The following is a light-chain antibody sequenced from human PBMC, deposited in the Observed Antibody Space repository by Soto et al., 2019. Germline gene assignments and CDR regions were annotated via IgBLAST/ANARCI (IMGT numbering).Light chain of an antibody. CDR1: QSVSSSY. CDR2: GAS. Sequence: EIVLTQSPGTLSLSPGERATLSCRASQSVSSSYLAWYQQKPGQAPRLLIYGASSRATGIPDRFSGSGSGTDFTLTISRLELEDFAVYYCQQYGSSPRTFGQGTKVAIK. J-gene: IGKJ1*01. CDR3: QQYGSSPRT. V-gene: IGKV3-20*01.